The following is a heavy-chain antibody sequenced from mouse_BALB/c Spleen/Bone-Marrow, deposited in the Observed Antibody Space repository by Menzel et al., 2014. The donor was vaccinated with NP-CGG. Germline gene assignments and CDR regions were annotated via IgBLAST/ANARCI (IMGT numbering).Heavy chain of an antibody. CDR3: SRLGYYGGFAY. CDR2: INPDSSTI. J-gene: IGHJ3*01. V-gene: IGHV4-1*02. CDR1: GFDFSRYW. D-gene: IGHD2-3*01. Sequence: EVKLVESGGGLVHPGGSLKLSCAASGFDFSRYWMGWVRQAPGKGLEWIGEINPDSSTINYTPSLKDKFIISRDNAKNTLFLQMSKVRSEDTALYYCSRLGYYGGFAYWGQGTLVTVSA.